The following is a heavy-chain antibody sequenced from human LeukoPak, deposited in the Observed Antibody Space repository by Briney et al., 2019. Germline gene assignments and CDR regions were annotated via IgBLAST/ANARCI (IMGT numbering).Heavy chain of an antibody. Sequence: ASVKVSCKASGGTFSNYAISWVRQAPGQGLEWMGGIIPIFGTANYAQKFQGRVTITADESTSTAYMELSTLRSEDTAVYYCARENNYWFDPWGQGTLVTVSS. J-gene: IGHJ5*02. D-gene: IGHD1-20*01. V-gene: IGHV1-69*13. CDR1: GGTFSNYA. CDR2: IIPIFGTA. CDR3: ARENNYWFDP.